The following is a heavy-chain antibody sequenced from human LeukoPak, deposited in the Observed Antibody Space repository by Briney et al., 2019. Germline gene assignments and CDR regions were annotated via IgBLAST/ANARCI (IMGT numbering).Heavy chain of an antibody. Sequence: SETLSLTCAVYGGSFSGYYWSWIRQPPGEGLEWIGEINHSGSTNYNPSLKSRVTISVDTSKNQFSLKLSSVTAADTAVYYCAREVRYFDWTDYYYYYGMDVWGQGTTVTVSS. CDR2: INHSGST. J-gene: IGHJ6*02. CDR1: GGSFSGYY. V-gene: IGHV4-34*01. CDR3: AREVRYFDWTDYYYYYGMDV. D-gene: IGHD3-9*01.